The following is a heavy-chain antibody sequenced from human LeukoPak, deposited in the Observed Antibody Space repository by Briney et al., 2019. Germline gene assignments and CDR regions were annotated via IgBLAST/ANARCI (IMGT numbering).Heavy chain of an antibody. CDR3: ARVSLSSSWYSAWFDP. V-gene: IGHV3-7*01. CDR1: GFTFSRYW. Sequence: GGPLRLSCAASGFTFSRYWMSWVRQAPGKGREWVANIKQDGREKSYVDSVKGRFTISRDNAKNSLYLQMNSLRAEDTAVYYWARVSLSSSWYSAWFDPWGQGTLVTVSS. CDR2: IKQDGREK. J-gene: IGHJ5*02. D-gene: IGHD6-13*01.